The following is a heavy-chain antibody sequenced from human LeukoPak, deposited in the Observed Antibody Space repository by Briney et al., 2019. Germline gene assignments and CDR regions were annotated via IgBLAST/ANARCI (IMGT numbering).Heavy chain of an antibody. Sequence: GGSLRLSCAASGFTFSNYWMTWVRQAPGKGLESVANIKQDGSEKYYVDSVKGRFTISRDNAKNSLYLQMNSLRAEDTAVYYCARNQRRLDYWGQGTLVTVSS. CDR3: ARNQRRLDY. D-gene: IGHD1-14*01. CDR2: IKQDGSEK. CDR1: GFTFSNYW. V-gene: IGHV3-7*01. J-gene: IGHJ4*02.